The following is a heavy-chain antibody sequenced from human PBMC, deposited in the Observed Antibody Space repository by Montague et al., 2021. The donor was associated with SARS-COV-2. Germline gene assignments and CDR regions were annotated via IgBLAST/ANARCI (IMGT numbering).Heavy chain of an antibody. V-gene: IGHV4-59*01. CDR3: ARGLETYGSGSHHFDN. D-gene: IGHD3-10*01. CDR1: GGSISSYY. Sequence: SETLSLTCTVSGGSISSYYWNWIRQPPRKGLEYIGYINHSGSTTYNPSPKSRVSISVDTSKDQFSLKLRSVTAADTDVYYCARGLETYGSGSHHFDNWGQGTLVTVSS. J-gene: IGHJ4*02. CDR2: INHSGST.